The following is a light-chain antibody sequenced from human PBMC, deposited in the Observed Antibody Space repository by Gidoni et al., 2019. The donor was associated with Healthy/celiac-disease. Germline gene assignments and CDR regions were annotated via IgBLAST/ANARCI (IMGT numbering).Light chain of an antibody. J-gene: IGKJ5*01. V-gene: IGKV1-39*01. CDR1: QSISSY. CDR3: QPSYRTPIP. Sequence: DIQMTQSPSSLSASVGDRVTITCRASQSISSYLNWYQQQPGKAPKLLIYAASSLQSGVPSRFSCRGSVTDFTLTLSSLQPEVFATYYCQPSYRTPIPFGQGTRLEI. CDR2: AAS.